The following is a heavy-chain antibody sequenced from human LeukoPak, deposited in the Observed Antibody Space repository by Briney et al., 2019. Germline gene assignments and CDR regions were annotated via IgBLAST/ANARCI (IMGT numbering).Heavy chain of an antibody. Sequence: ASVKVSYKASRYTFTGYYMHWVRQAPGQGLEWMVRINPNSGGTNYARKFQGRVTMTRDTSISTAYMELSRLRSDDTAVYYCARLNALADGDYWGQGTLVTVSS. D-gene: IGHD2-2*01. V-gene: IGHV1-2*06. CDR3: ARLNALADGDY. CDR1: RYTFTGYY. CDR2: INPNSGGT. J-gene: IGHJ4*02.